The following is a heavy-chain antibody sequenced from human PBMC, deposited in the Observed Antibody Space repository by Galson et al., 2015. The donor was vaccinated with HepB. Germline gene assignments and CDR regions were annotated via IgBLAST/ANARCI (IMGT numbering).Heavy chain of an antibody. D-gene: IGHD2-21*01. Sequence: SLRLSCAASGFTFNKFTMNWVRQAPGKGLEWVSSISASGTRTFYADSLKGRFTISRDMSKNTLFLQMNSLTAEDTAVYYCTKDYVVVSALPTQQPYYFDYWGLGTLVTVSS. J-gene: IGHJ4*02. V-gene: IGHV3-23*01. CDR3: TKDYVVVSALPTQQPYYFDY. CDR1: GFTFNKFT. CDR2: ISASGTRT.